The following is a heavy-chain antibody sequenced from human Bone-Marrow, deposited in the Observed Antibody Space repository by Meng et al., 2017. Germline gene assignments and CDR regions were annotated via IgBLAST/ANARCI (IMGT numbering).Heavy chain of an antibody. CDR3: ARDEDISAAGKLFGDY. D-gene: IGHD6-13*01. Sequence: ASVKVSCKPSGYNFPDYWLHWVRRAPGHGLEWMGRIDPKSGDTHYAQRFQGRVTMTGDTSISTAYMELSVLRSDDTAMYYCARDEDISAAGKLFGDYWGQGTLVTVSS. CDR2: IDPKSGDT. J-gene: IGHJ4*02. V-gene: IGHV1-2*06. CDR1: GYNFPDYW.